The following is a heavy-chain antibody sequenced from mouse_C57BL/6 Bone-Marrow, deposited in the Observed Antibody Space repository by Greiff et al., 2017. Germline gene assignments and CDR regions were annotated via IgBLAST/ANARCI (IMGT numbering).Heavy chain of an antibody. V-gene: IGHV7-1*01. CDR1: GFTFSDFY. Sequence: EVKVVESGGGLVQSGRSLRLSCATSGFTFSDFYMEWVRQAPGKGLEWIAASRNKANDYTTEYSASVKGRFIVSRDTSQSILYLQMNALGAEDTAIYFCARGYYYGSSPYWYFDVWGTGTTVTVSS. J-gene: IGHJ1*03. CDR3: ARGYYYGSSPYWYFDV. D-gene: IGHD1-1*01. CDR2: SRNKANDYTT.